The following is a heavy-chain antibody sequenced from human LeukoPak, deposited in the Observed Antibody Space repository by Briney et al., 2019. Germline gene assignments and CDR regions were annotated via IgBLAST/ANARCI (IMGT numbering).Heavy chain of an antibody. CDR2: ISSSSSYI. CDR1: GFTFSSYS. V-gene: IGHV3-21*01. CDR3: ARSSYEDYYDSSGAFDY. D-gene: IGHD3-22*01. J-gene: IGHJ4*02. Sequence: TGGSLRLSCAASGFTFSSYSMNWVRQAPGKGLEWVSSISSSSSYIYYADSVKGRFTISRDNAKNSLYLQMNSLRAEDTAVYCCARSSYEDYYDSSGAFDYWGQGTLVTVSS.